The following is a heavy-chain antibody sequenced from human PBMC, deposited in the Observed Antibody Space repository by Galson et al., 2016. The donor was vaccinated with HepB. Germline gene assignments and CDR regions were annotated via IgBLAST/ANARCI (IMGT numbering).Heavy chain of an antibody. CDR2: IWYDGSND. D-gene: IGHD6-25*01. CDR1: GFTFSRYG. CDR3: AREHPGIAAAILDY. V-gene: IGHV3-33*01. Sequence: SLRLSCAASGFTFSRYGMHWVRQAPGKGLEWLALIWYDGSNDYYADSVKGRFTISRDNSKNTLYLQLNSLRAEDTAVYYCAREHPGIAAAILDYWGQGTLVTVST. J-gene: IGHJ4*02.